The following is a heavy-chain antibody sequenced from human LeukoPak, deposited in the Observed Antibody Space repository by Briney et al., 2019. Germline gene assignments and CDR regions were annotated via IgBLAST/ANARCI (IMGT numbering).Heavy chain of an antibody. CDR3: ARCGPGSTNSYNWGNIGMDV. Sequence: ASVKVSCKSSGYTFTSYAMHWVRQAPGQKLEWMGWINVCNGDTKYSQKFQGRVTITRDTSASTAYMELSSLRSEDTAVYYCARCGPGSTNSYNWGNIGMDVCVKGTTVTVSS. J-gene: IGHJ6*04. V-gene: IGHV1-3*01. D-gene: IGHD2-2*02. CDR2: INVCNGDT. CDR1: GYTFTSYA.